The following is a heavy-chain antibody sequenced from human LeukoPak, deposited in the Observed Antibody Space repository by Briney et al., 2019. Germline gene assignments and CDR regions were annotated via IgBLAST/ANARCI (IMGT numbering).Heavy chain of an antibody. Sequence: SETLSLTCTVSGYSISSGYDWGWIRQPPGKGLEWIGKIYHSGSTYYNPSLRTRVTISVDTSKNQFSLKLTSVTAADTAVYYCAREAGLIYFYYIDVWGKGTTVTVSS. J-gene: IGHJ6*03. CDR2: IYHSGST. CDR3: AREAGLIYFYYIDV. CDR1: GYSISSGYD. D-gene: IGHD2-8*01. V-gene: IGHV4-38-2*02.